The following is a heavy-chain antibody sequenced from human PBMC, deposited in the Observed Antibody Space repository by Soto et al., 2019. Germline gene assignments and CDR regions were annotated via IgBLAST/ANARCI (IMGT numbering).Heavy chain of an antibody. CDR2: IYYSGST. J-gene: IGHJ4*02. CDR3: ARGRDSKYYDFWSGYQRGTSYFDY. V-gene: IGHV4-59*12. D-gene: IGHD3-3*01. CDR1: GGSISSYC. Sequence: SETLSLTCTVSGGSISSYCWSWIRQPPGKGLEWIGYIYYSGSTNYNPSLKSRVTISVDTSKNQFSLELSSVTAADTAVYYCARGRDSKYYDFWSGYQRGTSYFDYWGQGTLVTVSS.